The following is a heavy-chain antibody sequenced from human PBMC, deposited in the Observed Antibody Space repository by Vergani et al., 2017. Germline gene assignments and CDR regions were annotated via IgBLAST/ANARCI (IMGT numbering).Heavy chain of an antibody. Sequence: QVHLVESGGGVVQPGRSLRLSCAASGFTFSNFGMHWVRQAPGKGLEWVALISYDGNNQYYADSVKGRFTLSRDISKNTLYLQMNSLRAEDTAVYFCAKDMWDXIIGTTSRNDWFDPWGQGTLVTVSS. D-gene: IGHD1-7*01. CDR1: GFTFSNFG. CDR3: AKDMWDXIIGTTSRNDWFDP. V-gene: IGHV3-30*18. CDR2: ISYDGNNQ. J-gene: IGHJ5*02.